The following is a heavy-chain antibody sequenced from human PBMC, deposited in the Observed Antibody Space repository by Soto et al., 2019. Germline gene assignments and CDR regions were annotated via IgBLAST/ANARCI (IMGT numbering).Heavy chain of an antibody. Sequence: EVQLVESGGGLVKPGGSLRLSCAASGFTFSSYSMNWVRQAPGKGLEWVSSISSSSSYIYYADSVKGRFTISRDNAKNSLYLKMNSLRAEDTAVYYCATGGAIAAAGYWGQGTLVTVSS. V-gene: IGHV3-21*01. CDR1: GFTFSSYS. J-gene: IGHJ4*02. D-gene: IGHD6-13*01. CDR3: ATGGAIAAAGY. CDR2: ISSSSSYI.